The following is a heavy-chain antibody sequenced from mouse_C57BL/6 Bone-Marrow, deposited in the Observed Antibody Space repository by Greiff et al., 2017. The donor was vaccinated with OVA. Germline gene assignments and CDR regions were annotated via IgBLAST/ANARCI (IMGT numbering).Heavy chain of an antibody. J-gene: IGHJ4*01. CDR3: ARVELLRSMDY. D-gene: IGHD1-1*01. Sequence: ESGPGLVKPSQSLSLTCSVTGYSITSGYYWNWIRQFPGNKLEWMGYISYDGSNNYNPSLKNRISITRDTSKNQFFLKLNSVTTEDTATYYCARVELLRSMDYWGQGTSVTVSS. CDR2: ISYDGSN. V-gene: IGHV3-6*01. CDR1: GYSITSGYY.